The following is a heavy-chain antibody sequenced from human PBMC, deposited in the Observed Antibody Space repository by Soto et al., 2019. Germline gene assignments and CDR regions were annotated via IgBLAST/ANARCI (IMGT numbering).Heavy chain of an antibody. CDR1: GGTLSDHG. V-gene: IGHV1-69*06. CDR3: ARGVYGSGNYYTGPSAFDI. CDR2: TIPVVNTA. D-gene: IGHD3-10*01. J-gene: IGHJ3*02. Sequence: QVQLEQSGAEVKKPGSSVKVSCKASGGTLSDHGVAWLRQAPGQGLEWMGGTIPVVNTAKYAQKFQGRVTVTADKFTNIAYMELSSLRSEDTCFYFCARGVYGSGNYYTGPSAFDIWGQGTMVIVSS.